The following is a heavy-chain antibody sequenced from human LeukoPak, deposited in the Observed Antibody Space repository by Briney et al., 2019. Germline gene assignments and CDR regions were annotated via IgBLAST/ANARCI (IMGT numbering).Heavy chain of an antibody. V-gene: IGHV3-48*02. D-gene: IGHD6-19*01. CDR2: ISSSSSSI. Sequence: PGGSLRLSCAASGFTFSSYSMNWVRQAPGKGLEWVSYISSSSSSIYYADSVKGRCTISRDNARNSLYLQMNSLRDEDTAVYYCARVSGWPNTFDYWGQGTLVTVSS. CDR3: ARVSGWPNTFDY. CDR1: GFTFSSYS. J-gene: IGHJ4*02.